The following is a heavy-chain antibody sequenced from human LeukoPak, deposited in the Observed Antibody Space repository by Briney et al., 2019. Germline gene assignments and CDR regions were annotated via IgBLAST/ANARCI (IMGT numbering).Heavy chain of an antibody. Sequence: NPGGSLRLSCAASGFTFSDYYMSWIRQAPGKGLEWVSYISSSGSTIYYADSVKGRFTISRDNAKNSLYLQMNSLRAEDTAVYYCARRVHSSSWSSYFDYWGQETLVTVSS. CDR2: ISSSGSTI. CDR3: ARRVHSSSWSSYFDY. CDR1: GFTFSDYY. D-gene: IGHD6-13*01. J-gene: IGHJ4*02. V-gene: IGHV3-11*01.